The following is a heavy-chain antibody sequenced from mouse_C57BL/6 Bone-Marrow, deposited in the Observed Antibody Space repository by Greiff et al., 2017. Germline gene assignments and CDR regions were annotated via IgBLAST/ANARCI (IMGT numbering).Heavy chain of an antibody. V-gene: IGHV5-12*01. Sequence: EVNVVESGGGLVQPGGSLKLSCAASGFTFSDYYMYWVRQTPEKRLEWVAYISNGGGSTYYPDTVKGRFTISRDNAKNTLYLQMSRLKSEDTAMYYGARHGYYDYYAMDYWGQGTSVTVSS. CDR1: GFTFSDYY. D-gene: IGHD1-1*02. J-gene: IGHJ4*01. CDR2: ISNGGGST. CDR3: ARHGYYDYYAMDY.